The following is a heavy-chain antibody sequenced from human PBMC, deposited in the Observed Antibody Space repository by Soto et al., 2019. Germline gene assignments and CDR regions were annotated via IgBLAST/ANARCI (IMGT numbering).Heavy chain of an antibody. V-gene: IGHV3-33*01. J-gene: IGHJ6*02. D-gene: IGHD3-10*01. CDR3: ARDKKPGGGGYYYYYGMDV. CDR2: IWYDGSNK. CDR1: GFTFSSYG. Sequence: GGSLRLSCAASGFTFSSYGMHWVRQAPGKGLEWVAVIWYDGSNKYYADSVKGRFTISRDNSKNTLYLQMNSLRAEDTAGYYCARDKKPGGGGYYYYYGMDVWGQGTTVTVSS.